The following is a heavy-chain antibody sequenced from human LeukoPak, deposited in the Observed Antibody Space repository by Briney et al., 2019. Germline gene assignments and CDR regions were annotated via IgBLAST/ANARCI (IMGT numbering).Heavy chain of an antibody. V-gene: IGHV4-39*07. CDR1: GGSISSSSYY. J-gene: IGHJ6*03. CDR3: AREFAGYMDV. Sequence: IPSETLSLTCTVSGGSISSSSYYWGWLRQPPGKGLEWIGSIYYSGSTYYNPSLKSRVTISVDTSKNQFSLKLSSVTAADTAVYYCAREFAGYMDVWGKGTTVTVSS. D-gene: IGHD3-16*01. CDR2: IYYSGST.